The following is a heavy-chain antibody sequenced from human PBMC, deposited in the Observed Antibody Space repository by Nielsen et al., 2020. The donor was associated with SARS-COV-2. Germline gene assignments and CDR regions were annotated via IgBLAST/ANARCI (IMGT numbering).Heavy chain of an antibody. J-gene: IGHJ6*02. V-gene: IGHV1-24*01. D-gene: IGHD2-2*01. CDR2: FDPEDGET. Sequence: ASVKVSCKVSGYTLTELSMHWVRQAPGKGLEWMGGFDPEDGETIYAQKFQGRVTMTEDTSTDTAYMELSSLRSEDTAVYYCATAPVVVVPAAPETGYYYYGMDVWGQGTTVIVSS. CDR3: ATAPVVVVPAAPETGYYYYGMDV. CDR1: GYTLTELS.